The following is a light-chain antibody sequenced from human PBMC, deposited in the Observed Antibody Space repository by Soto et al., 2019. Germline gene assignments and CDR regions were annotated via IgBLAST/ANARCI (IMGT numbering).Light chain of an antibody. CDR1: SSDVGAYNY. CDR3: SSHAGNNNYV. V-gene: IGLV2-8*01. CDR2: GVS. Sequence: QSALAQPPSASGSVGQSVTISCTGTSSDVGAYNYVSWYQQHPGKAPKLMIYGVSKRPSGVPDRFSGSKSGYTASLTVSGLQAEDEADYYCSSHAGNNNYVFGTGTKVT. J-gene: IGLJ1*01.